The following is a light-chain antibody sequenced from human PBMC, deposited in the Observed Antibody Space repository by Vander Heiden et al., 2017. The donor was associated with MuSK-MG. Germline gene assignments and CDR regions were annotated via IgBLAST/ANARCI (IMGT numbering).Light chain of an antibody. CDR2: EAS. Sequence: FVLTQSPATLPLSPGERATLSCRASQSVSSYLAWYQQKPGQAPRLLIYEASNRATGIPARFSGSGSGTDFTLTISSLEPEDFAVYYCQQRSNWPPTWTFGQGTKVEIK. CDR1: QSVSSY. V-gene: IGKV3-11*01. CDR3: QQRSNWPPTWT. J-gene: IGKJ1*01.